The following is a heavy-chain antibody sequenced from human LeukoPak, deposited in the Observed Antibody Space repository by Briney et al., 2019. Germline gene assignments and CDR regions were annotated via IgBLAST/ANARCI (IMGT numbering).Heavy chain of an antibody. CDR3: ASNRRYSSGWCYWFDP. Sequence: GASVKVSCKASGGTFSSYAISWVRQAPGQGLEWMGRIIPIFGTANYAQKFQGRVTITTDESTSTAYMELSSLRSEDTAVYYCASNRRYSSGWCYWFDPWGQGTLVTVSS. D-gene: IGHD6-19*01. CDR2: IIPIFGTA. V-gene: IGHV1-69*05. J-gene: IGHJ5*02. CDR1: GGTFSSYA.